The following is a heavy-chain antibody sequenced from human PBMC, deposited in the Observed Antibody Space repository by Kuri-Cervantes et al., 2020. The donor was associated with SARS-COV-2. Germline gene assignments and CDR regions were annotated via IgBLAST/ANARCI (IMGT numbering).Heavy chain of an antibody. J-gene: IGHJ6*03. CDR1: GGSISIYGYY. V-gene: IGHV4-61*02. CDR2: IYASGGT. Sequence: SETLSLTFTVSGGSISIYGYYWSWIRQPAGKGLEWFGFIYASGGTSYNASLKSPATISVGTSKYQFSLKLASVTAADTAVYYCARVRYYETSDGYYYYYYMDVWGKGTPVTVSS. CDR3: ARVRYYETSDGYYYYYYMDV. D-gene: IGHD3-22*01.